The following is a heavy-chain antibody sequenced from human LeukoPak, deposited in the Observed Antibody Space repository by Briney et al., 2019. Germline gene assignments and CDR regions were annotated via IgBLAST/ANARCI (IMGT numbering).Heavy chain of an antibody. Sequence: GRSLRLSCAASGFTFSSYAMHWVRQAPGKGLEWVAVISYDGSNKYYADSVKGRFTISRDNAKNSLYLQMNSLRAEDTAVYYCAELGITMIGGVWGKGTTVTVSS. J-gene: IGHJ6*04. CDR2: ISYDGSNK. V-gene: IGHV3-30*04. CDR1: GFTFSSYA. D-gene: IGHD3-10*02. CDR3: AELGITMIGGV.